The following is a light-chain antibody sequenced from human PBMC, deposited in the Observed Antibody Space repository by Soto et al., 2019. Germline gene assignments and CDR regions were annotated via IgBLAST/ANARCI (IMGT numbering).Light chain of an antibody. CDR3: QQYHDWPLT. V-gene: IGKV3-15*01. CDR1: QSVSSN. CDR2: GAF. Sequence: EILMTQSPVTLSVSPGERATLSCRASQSVSSNLAWYQQKPGQAPSLLIYGAFTRATGIPARFSGTGSGTEFTLTISSLQSEDFALYYCQQYHDWPLTFGQGTKVEI. J-gene: IGKJ1*01.